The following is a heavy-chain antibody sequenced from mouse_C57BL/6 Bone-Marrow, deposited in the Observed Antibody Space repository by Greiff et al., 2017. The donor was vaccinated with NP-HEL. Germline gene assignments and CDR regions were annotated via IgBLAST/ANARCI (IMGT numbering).Heavy chain of an antibody. Sequence: DVQLVESGEGLVKPGGSLKLSCAASGFTFSSYAMSWVRQTPEKRLEWVAYISSGGDYIYYADTVKGRFTISRDNARNTLYLQMSSLKSEDTAMYYCTRGGITTDWYFDVWGTGTTVTVSS. CDR2: ISSGGDYI. J-gene: IGHJ1*03. V-gene: IGHV5-9-1*02. D-gene: IGHD1-1*01. CDR1: GFTFSSYA. CDR3: TRGGITTDWYFDV.